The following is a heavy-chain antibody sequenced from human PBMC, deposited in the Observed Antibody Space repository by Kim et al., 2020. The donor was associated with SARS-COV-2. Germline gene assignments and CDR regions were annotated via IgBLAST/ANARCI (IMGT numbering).Heavy chain of an antibody. CDR2: IGDDGREK. CDR3: AKIMPDSGRPFDL. Sequence: GWSLRLSCAASGFTFSDFAMNWVRQAPGKGLEWVSTIGDDGREKYYAGSVKGRFTISRDNSKNTLFLQMNSMRVDDTAVYFCAKIMPDSGRPFDLWGLGT. J-gene: IGHJ4*02. CDR1: GFTFSDFA. D-gene: IGHD5-12*01. V-gene: IGHV3-23*01.